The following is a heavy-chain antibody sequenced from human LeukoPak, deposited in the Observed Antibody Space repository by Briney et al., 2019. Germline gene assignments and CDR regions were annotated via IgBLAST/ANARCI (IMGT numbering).Heavy chain of an antibody. CDR1: GFTFSSYA. Sequence: GGSLRLPCAASGFTFSSYAMHWVRQAPGKGLEWVAVISYDGSNKYYADSVKGRFTISRDNAKNSLYLQMNSLRAEDTAVYYCARAHNVYGVTVDYWGQGTLVTVSS. CDR2: ISYDGSNK. J-gene: IGHJ4*02. D-gene: IGHD4-17*01. CDR3: ARAHNVYGVTVDY. V-gene: IGHV3-30-3*01.